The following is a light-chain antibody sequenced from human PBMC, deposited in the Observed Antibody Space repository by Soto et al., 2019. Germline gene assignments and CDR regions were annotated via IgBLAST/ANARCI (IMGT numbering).Light chain of an antibody. CDR1: QTISSW. Sequence: DIQMTQSPSTLSAYVGDRVSITCRASQTISSWLAWYQQKPGAAPKLLIYDASTLESGVPARFSGNRSGTEFTLTISSQQPDDFATYYCQHYDNYSGTFGQGTKVEIK. CDR2: DAS. CDR3: QHYDNYSGT. V-gene: IGKV1-5*01. J-gene: IGKJ1*01.